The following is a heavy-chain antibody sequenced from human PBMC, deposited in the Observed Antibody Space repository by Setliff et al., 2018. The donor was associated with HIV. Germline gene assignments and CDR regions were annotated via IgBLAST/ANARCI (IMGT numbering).Heavy chain of an antibody. Sequence: PSETLSLTCTVSGDYNGSRAYYWAWIRQPPGKGLEWIATIYYTGNSYYNPSLQSRVSISVDTSNNQFSLKLHSVSTSDRGVYFCARLGESGYDFRGFFDFWGPGMLVTVSS. CDR2: IYYTGNS. CDR3: ARLGESGYDFRGFFDF. D-gene: IGHD5-12*01. CDR1: GDYNGSRAYY. J-gene: IGHJ4*02. V-gene: IGHV4-39*01.